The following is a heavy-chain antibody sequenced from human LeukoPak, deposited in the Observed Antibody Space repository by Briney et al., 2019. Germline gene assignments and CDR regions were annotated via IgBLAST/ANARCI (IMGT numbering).Heavy chain of an antibody. Sequence: SVKISSKASGGTFSSYDISWVRQAPGQGLEWMGGIIPIFGTANYAQKLQGRVTLTADESTSTAYMELSSLRSEDTAVYYCARGGSGGSGYSGDYYYMDVWGKGNTVTISS. CDR1: GGTFSSYD. V-gene: IGHV1-69*13. D-gene: IGHD2-15*01. J-gene: IGHJ6*03. CDR2: IIPIFGTA. CDR3: ARGGSGGSGYSGDYYYMDV.